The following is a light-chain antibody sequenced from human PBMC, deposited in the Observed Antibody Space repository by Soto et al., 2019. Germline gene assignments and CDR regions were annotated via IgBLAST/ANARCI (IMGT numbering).Light chain of an antibody. J-gene: IGKJ5*01. CDR2: GAS. CDR1: QSVSSN. Sequence: EIVMTQSPSTXSXXPXXXXXXXXRASQSVSSNLAWYQQKPGQAPRLLIYGASTRATGIPARFSGSGSGTEFTLTISSLQSEDFAVYYCQQYNNWPPLTFGQGTRLEIK. CDR3: QQYNNWPPLT. V-gene: IGKV3-15*01.